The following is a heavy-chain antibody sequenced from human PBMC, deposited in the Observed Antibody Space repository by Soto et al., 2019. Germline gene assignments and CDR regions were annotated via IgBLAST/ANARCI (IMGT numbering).Heavy chain of an antibody. CDR1: GFTFSSYA. V-gene: IGHV3-30-3*01. Sequence: QVQLVESGGGVVQPGRSLRLSCAASGFTFSSYAMHWVRQAPGKGLEWVAVISYDGSNKYYADSVKGRFTISRDNSKNTLYLQMNSLRAEDTAVYYCASFGGLDWGQGTLVTVSS. D-gene: IGHD3-16*01. CDR3: ASFGGLD. CDR2: ISYDGSNK. J-gene: IGHJ4*02.